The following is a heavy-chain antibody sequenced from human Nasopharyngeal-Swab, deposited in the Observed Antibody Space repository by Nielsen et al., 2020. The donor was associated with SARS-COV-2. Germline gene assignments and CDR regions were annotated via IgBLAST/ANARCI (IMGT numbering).Heavy chain of an antibody. D-gene: IGHD5-12*01. Sequence: GESLKISCAASGIIFRSYWMDWVRQAPGKGLVWVSRINSVGSATDYADSVKGRFTISRDNAKNMLYLQMNSLRSDDTAVYYCAGGSGYPNPTLDYWGQGTLVTVSS. J-gene: IGHJ4*02. CDR2: INSVGSAT. CDR3: AGGSGYPNPTLDY. CDR1: GIIFRSYW. V-gene: IGHV3-74*01.